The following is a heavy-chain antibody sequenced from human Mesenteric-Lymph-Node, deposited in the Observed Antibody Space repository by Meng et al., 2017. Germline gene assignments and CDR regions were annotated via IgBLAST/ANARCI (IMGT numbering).Heavy chain of an antibody. CDR1: GYTFSNSG. Sequence: ASVKVSCKASGYTFSNSGVTWVRQAPGQGLEWMGWISGYTGKTHYSQNVQGRVSMTTDTSTSTVYMELSSPRSEDTAVYYCARGHYYERTPGAFDIWGQGTMVTVSS. CDR2: ISGYTGKT. V-gene: IGHV1-18*01. CDR3: ARGHYYERTPGAFDI. J-gene: IGHJ3*02. D-gene: IGHD3-16*01.